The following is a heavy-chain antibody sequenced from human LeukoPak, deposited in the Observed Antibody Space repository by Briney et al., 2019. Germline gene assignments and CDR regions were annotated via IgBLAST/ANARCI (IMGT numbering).Heavy chain of an antibody. J-gene: IGHJ4*02. CDR1: GYTFTSYG. D-gene: IGHD3-22*01. CDR2: ISAYNGNT. Sequence: GASVTVSCKASGYTFTSYGISGVRQAPGQGLEWMGWISAYNGNTNYAQKLQGRVTMTTDTSTSTAYMELRSLRSDDAAVYYCARAGIYYYVPNFDYWGQGTLVTVSS. V-gene: IGHV1-18*01. CDR3: ARAGIYYYVPNFDY.